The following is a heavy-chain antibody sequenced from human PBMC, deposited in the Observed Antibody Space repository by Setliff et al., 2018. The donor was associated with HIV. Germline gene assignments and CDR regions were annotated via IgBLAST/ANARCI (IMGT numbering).Heavy chain of an antibody. D-gene: IGHD7-27*01. CDR3: ARVRTGAWSYFDY. V-gene: IGHV3-11*01. J-gene: IGHJ4*02. CDR2: ITNGGGSK. CDR1: GFTFGDYY. Sequence: GGSLRLSCVASGFTFGDYYMGWFRQAPGKGLEWVSYITNGGGSKFYADSVKGRFTISRDNSKNTLYLQMNSLRAEDTAVYYCARVRTGAWSYFDYWGQGTLVTVSS.